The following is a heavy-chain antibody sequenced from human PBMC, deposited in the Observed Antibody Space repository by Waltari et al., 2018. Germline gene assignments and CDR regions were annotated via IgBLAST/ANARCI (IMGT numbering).Heavy chain of an antibody. V-gene: IGHV3-23*01. CDR2: ISGSGGST. D-gene: IGHD6-19*01. CDR1: GFTFSTYA. CDR3: AKAFNGSAWDH. J-gene: IGHJ4*02. Sequence: EVQLLESGGGLVQPGGSLRLSCAASGFTFSTYALSWVRQAPGKGLEWVSAISGSGGSTFYADSVKGRFTISRDNSKNTLYLQMNSLRAEDTAVFYCAKAFNGSAWDHWGQGTLVTVSS.